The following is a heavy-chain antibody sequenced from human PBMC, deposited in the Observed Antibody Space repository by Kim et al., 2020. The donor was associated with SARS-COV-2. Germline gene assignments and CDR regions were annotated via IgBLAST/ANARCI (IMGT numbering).Heavy chain of an antibody. D-gene: IGHD3-3*01. CDR2: IYYSGST. Sequence: SETLSLTCTVSGGSISSYYWSWIRQPPGKGLEWIGYIYYSGSTNYNPSLKSRVTISVDTSKNQFSLKLSSVTAADTAVYYCARLVWSGYFDYWGQGTLVT. V-gene: IGHV4-59*08. CDR1: GGSISSYY. CDR3: ARLVWSGYFDY. J-gene: IGHJ4*02.